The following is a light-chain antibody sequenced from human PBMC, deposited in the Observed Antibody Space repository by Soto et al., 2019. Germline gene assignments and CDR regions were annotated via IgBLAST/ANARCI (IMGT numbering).Light chain of an antibody. V-gene: IGLV2-8*01. J-gene: IGLJ1*01. CDR3: SSYAGTNNRYV. CDR2: EVN. CDR1: SSDVGGYNF. Sequence: QSALTQPPSASGSPGQSVTISCTGTSSDVGGYNFVSWYQQHPGKAPKLIIYEVNKRPSGVPDRFSASKSDNTASLTVSGLQAEDEADYYCSSYAGTNNRYVFGTGTKVTVL.